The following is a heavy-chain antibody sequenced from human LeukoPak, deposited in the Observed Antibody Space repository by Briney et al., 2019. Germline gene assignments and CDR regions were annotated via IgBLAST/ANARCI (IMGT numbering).Heavy chain of an antibody. CDR3: ATSGIAAAGTPFDY. CDR2: INPNSGGT. V-gene: IGHV1-2*02. Sequence: ASVKVSCKASGYTFTGYYMHWVRQAPGQGLEWMGWINPNSGGTNYAQKFQGRVTMTRDTSISTAYVELSRLRSDDTAVYYCATSGIAAAGTPFDYWGQGTLVTVSS. J-gene: IGHJ4*02. CDR1: GYTFTGYY. D-gene: IGHD6-13*01.